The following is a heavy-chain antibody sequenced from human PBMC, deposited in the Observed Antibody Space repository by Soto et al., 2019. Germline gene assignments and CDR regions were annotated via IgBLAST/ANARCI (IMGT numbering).Heavy chain of an antibody. J-gene: IGHJ6*03. CDR1: GGTFSSYA. D-gene: IGHD3-3*01. CDR3: ARWNDFWSGYRYYYYYMDV. CDR2: IIPIIGKA. Sequence: GGPVKVSCKASGGTFSSYAISWVRQAPGQGLEWMGGIIPIIGKANYAQKLQGRVTMTTDTSTSTAYMELRSLRSDDTAVYYCARWNDFWSGYRYYYYYMDVWGKGTTVTVSS. V-gene: IGHV1-69*10.